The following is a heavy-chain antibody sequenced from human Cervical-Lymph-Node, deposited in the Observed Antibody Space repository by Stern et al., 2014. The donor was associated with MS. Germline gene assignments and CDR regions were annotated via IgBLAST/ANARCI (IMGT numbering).Heavy chain of an antibody. CDR1: GYTFTSYY. V-gene: IGHV1-46*01. Sequence: VQLVESGAEVKKPGASITVSCKTSGYTFTSYYMHWVRQAPGQGLEWKAIVNPNGGSTNSAQKFQDRLTVTFDTSTSTVYMELSSLRSEDTAVYYCARKSRRFLEWFFDYWGQGTLVTVSS. CDR2: VNPNGGST. J-gene: IGHJ4*02. D-gene: IGHD3-3*01. CDR3: ARKSRRFLEWFFDY.